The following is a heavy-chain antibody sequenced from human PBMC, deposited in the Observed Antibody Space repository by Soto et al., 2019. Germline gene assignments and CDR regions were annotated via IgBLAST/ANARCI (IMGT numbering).Heavy chain of an antibody. J-gene: IGHJ4*02. V-gene: IGHV3-23*01. CDR1: GFTFSSYA. Sequence: AGGSLRLSCAASGFTFSSYAMSWVRQAPGKGLEWVSAISGSGGSTYYADSVKGRFTISRDNSKNTLYLQMNSLRAEDTAVYYCAKDIGGHSKYSSSWGRGYDYWGQGTLVTV. D-gene: IGHD6-13*01. CDR3: AKDIGGHSKYSSSWGRGYDY. CDR2: ISGSGGST.